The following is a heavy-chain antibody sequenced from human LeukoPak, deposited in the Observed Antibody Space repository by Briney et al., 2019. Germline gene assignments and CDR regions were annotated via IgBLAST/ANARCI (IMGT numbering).Heavy chain of an antibody. V-gene: IGHV4-59*01. Sequence: PSETLSLTCNVSGGSISNYYWNWIRQPAGKGLEWIGSIYYSGSTNYNPSLKSRVTISVDTSKNQFSLKLSSVTAADTAVYYCARVYNGDYVDYWGQGTLVTVSS. J-gene: IGHJ4*02. CDR2: IYYSGST. CDR1: GGSISNYY. CDR3: ARVYNGDYVDY. D-gene: IGHD1-1*01.